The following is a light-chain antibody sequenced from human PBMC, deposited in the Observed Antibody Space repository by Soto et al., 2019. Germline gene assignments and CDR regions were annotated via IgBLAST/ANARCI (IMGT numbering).Light chain of an antibody. CDR1: QDISNY. Sequence: DLLMTQSPSSLSASVGDRVTITCQASQDISNYLNWYQQKPGKAPKLLIYDKSNLQTGGPSRFTRSESGTHFTFTITLLQPEDIATYYFHQYDNLPLTFGGCPKVQIK. J-gene: IGKJ4*01. V-gene: IGKV1-33*01. CDR3: HQYDNLPLT. CDR2: DKS.